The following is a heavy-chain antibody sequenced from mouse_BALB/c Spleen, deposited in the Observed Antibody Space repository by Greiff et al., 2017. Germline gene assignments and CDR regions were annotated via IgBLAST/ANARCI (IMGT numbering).Heavy chain of an antibody. Sequence: EVMLVESGGGLVKPGGSLKLSCAASGFTFSDYYMYWVRQTPEKRLEWVATISDGGSYTYYPDSVKGRFTISRDNAKNNLYLQMSSLKSEDTAMYYCAREGYEGAWFAYWGQGTLVTVSA. CDR1: GFTFSDYY. V-gene: IGHV5-4*02. CDR2: ISDGGSYT. D-gene: IGHD2-14*01. CDR3: AREGYEGAWFAY. J-gene: IGHJ3*01.